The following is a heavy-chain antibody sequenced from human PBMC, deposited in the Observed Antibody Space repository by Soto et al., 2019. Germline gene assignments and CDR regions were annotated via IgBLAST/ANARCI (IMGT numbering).Heavy chain of an antibody. D-gene: IGHD5-12*01. J-gene: IGHJ3*02. CDR3: ARDQTKWLTDAFDI. V-gene: IGHV1-18*01. CDR2: ISPYNGNT. Sequence: HVQLVQSGAEVKKPGASLKVSCKASGYTFISYGVSWVRQAPGHGLEWLGWISPYNGNTNYAQKFQGRITMTTDTSTSTVYMDLRCLRTDDTAVYYCARDQTKWLTDAFDIWGQGTMVVVSS. CDR1: GYTFISYG.